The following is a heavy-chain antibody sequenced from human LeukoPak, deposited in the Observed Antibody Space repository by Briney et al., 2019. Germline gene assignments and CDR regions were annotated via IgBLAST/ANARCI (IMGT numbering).Heavy chain of an antibody. CDR1: GGSISSSSYY. J-gene: IGHJ4*02. V-gene: IGHV4-39*07. D-gene: IGHD3-10*01. Sequence: PSETLSLTCTVSGGSISSSSYYWGWIRQAPGKGLEWIGSFEYGGSTYYNPSLKSRVTISVDTSKNQFSLKLSSVTAADTAVYYCARLPDYYSRHGAPGWGQGTLVTVSS. CDR2: FEYGGST. CDR3: ARLPDYYSRHGAPG.